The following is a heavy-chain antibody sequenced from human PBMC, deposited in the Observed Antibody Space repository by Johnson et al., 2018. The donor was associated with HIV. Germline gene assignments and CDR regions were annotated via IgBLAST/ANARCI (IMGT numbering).Heavy chain of an antibody. J-gene: IGHJ3*02. V-gene: IGHV3-33*08. D-gene: IGHD5-24*01. CDR2: PQYDGSNK. CDR3: ARLRDGYNFDAFDI. CDR1: GFTFSSYG. Sequence: QVQLVESGGGLVQSGGSLRLSCAASGFTFSSYGMHWVRQAPGKGLEWVAFPQYDGSNKYYADYMKGRFTISRDNAKNSLCLQMNILRAEDTAVYYCARLRDGYNFDAFDIWGQGTLVTVSS.